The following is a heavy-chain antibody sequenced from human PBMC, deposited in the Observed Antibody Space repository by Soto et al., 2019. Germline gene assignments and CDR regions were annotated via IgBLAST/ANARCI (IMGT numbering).Heavy chain of an antibody. V-gene: IGHV3-23*01. CDR2: ISGTGGST. Sequence: EVQVLDSGGGLVQPGGSLRLSCAASGFTFNNYAMNWVRQAPGKGLEWVATISGTGGSTYYADSVKGRFTISRDNSKNTLYLQMNSLRVEDTAVYSCVKVRLGGNFDYWGQGTQVTVSS. CDR1: GFTFNNYA. CDR3: VKVRLGGNFDY. J-gene: IGHJ4*02.